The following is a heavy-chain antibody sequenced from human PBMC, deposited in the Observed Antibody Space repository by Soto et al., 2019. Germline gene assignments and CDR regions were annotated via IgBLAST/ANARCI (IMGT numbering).Heavy chain of an antibody. Sequence: GGSLRLSCAASGFTFSSYSMNWVRQAPGKGLEWVSYISSGSSTIYYADSVKGRFTISRDNAKNSLYLQMNSLRAEDTAVYYCAREGRPLNWFDPWGQGTLVTVSS. CDR2: ISSGSSTI. J-gene: IGHJ5*02. CDR3: AREGRPLNWFDP. CDR1: GFTFSSYS. V-gene: IGHV3-48*01.